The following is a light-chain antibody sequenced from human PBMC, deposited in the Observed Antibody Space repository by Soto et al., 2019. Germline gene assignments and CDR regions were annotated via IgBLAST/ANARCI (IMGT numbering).Light chain of an antibody. CDR1: RSNIGAGYD. V-gene: IGLV1-40*01. J-gene: IGLJ2*01. CDR2: GNS. Sequence: QSVLTQPPSVSGAPGQRVTISCTGSRSNIGAGYDVHWYQQLPGTAPKLLIYGNSNRPSGVPDRFSGSKSGTSASLAITGLQAEDEADYYCQSYDSSLSGSVFGGGIKLTVL. CDR3: QSYDSSLSGSV.